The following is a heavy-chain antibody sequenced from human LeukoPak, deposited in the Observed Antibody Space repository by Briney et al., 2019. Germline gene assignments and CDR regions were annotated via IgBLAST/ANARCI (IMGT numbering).Heavy chain of an antibody. CDR2: INPSGGST. D-gene: IGHD4-17*01. J-gene: IGHJ6*02. V-gene: IGHV1-46*01. CDR1: GFTFSSYS. CDR3: ARDEGSAEGLNDYGDYGDYYYYYGMDV. Sequence: GGSLRLSCAASGFTFSSYSMNWVRQAPGKGLEWMGIINPSGGSTSYAQKFQGRVTMTRDTSTSTVYMELSSLRSEDTAVYYCARDEGSAEGLNDYGDYGDYYYYYGMDVWGQGTTVTVSS.